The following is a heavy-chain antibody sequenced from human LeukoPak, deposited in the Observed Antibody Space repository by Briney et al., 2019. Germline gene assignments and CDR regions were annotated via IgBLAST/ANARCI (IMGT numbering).Heavy chain of an antibody. D-gene: IGHD3-3*01. J-gene: IGHJ4*02. CDR1: GFTLSSYG. CDR3: AKDPGIVVTIFGFDY. Sequence: GGSLRLSCAASGFTLSSYGMHWVRPAPGKGLEWVAVISYDGSNKYYADSVKSRFTISRDNSKNTLYLQMNSLRAEDTAVYYCAKDPGIVVTIFGFDYWGQGTLVTVSS. CDR2: ISYDGSNK. V-gene: IGHV3-30*18.